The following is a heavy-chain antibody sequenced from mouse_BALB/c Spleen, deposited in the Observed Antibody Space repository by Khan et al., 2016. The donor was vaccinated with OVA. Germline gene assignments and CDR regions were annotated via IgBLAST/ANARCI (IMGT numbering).Heavy chain of an antibody. D-gene: IGHD2-1*01. J-gene: IGHJ3*01. V-gene: IGHV1-82*01. CDR1: GYAFSSSW. Sequence: VQLQQSGPELVKPGASVKISCKASGYAFSSSWMNWVKQRPGQGLEWIGRLYPGDGDTNYNGKFKGKATLTADKSSSTAYMQLSSLTSVDSAVYFCARSDGNSWFAYWGQGTLVTVSA. CDR3: ARSDGNSWFAY. CDR2: LYPGDGDT.